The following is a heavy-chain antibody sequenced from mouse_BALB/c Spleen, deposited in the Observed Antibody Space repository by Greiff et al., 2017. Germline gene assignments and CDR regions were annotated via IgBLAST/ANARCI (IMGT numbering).Heavy chain of an antibody. CDR3: ARWPYGNYVAWFAY. V-gene: IGHV5-17*02. D-gene: IGHD2-1*01. J-gene: IGHJ3*01. CDR2: ISSGSSTI. Sequence: EVQLVESGGGLVQPGGSRKLSCAASGFTFSSFGMHWVRQAPEKGLEWVAYISSGSSTIYYADTVKGRFTISRDNPKNTLFLQMTSLRSEDTALYYCARWPYGNYVAWFAYWGQGTLVTVSA. CDR1: GFTFSSFG.